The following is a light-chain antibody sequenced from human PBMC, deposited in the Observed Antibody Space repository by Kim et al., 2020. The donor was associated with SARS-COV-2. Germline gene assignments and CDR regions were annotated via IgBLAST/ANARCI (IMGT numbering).Light chain of an antibody. J-gene: IGKJ2*01. V-gene: IGKV3-20*01. CDR2: GAS. CDR1: QSIASNS. CDR3: QQYGNSPYT. Sequence: LSPGERATLSCRASQSIASNSLGWYQQNRGQAPRLLIYGASGRATGVPERFSGSGSGTDFTLTINRLEPEDFAVYFCQQYGNSPYTFGQGTKLEI.